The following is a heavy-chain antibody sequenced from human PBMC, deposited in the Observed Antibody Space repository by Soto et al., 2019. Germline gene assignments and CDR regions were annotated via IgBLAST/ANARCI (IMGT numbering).Heavy chain of an antibody. CDR3: ARGVGSSPPRY. V-gene: IGHV4-59*01. CDR2: IYASGSP. Sequence: QVRLQESGPGQVKPSETLSLTCTISGGSISVYYWSWVRQPPGHELEWIGYIYASGSPYYNPSLRSRVTISADTSKNQISLKLTSPTAADTAVYYCARGVGSSPPRYWGRGTLVTVSS. J-gene: IGHJ4*02. CDR1: GGSISVYY. D-gene: IGHD1-26*01.